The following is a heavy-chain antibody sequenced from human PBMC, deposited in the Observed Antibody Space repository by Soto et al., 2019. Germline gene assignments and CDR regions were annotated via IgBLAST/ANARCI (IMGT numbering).Heavy chain of an antibody. V-gene: IGHV3-33*01. CDR2: IWSDGSNK. CDR1: GFTFSGYG. Sequence: PGGSLRLSCAASGFTFSGYGMHWVRQDPGKGLEWVAGIWSDGSNKYYAGSVKGRVTISRDNAKNTLYLQMDSLSAEDTAVYFCARDVSYLYDSSGYYQLGYWGQGTLVTVSS. J-gene: IGHJ4*02. CDR3: ARDVSYLYDSSGYYQLGY. D-gene: IGHD3-22*01.